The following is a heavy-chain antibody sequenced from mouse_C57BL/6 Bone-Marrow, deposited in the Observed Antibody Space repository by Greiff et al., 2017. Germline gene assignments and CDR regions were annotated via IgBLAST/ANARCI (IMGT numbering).Heavy chain of an antibody. V-gene: IGHV1-82*01. CDR1: GYAFSSSW. CDR2: IYPGDGDT. J-gene: IGHJ4*01. CDR3: ARWRLRRAYYAMDY. D-gene: IGHD2-2*01. Sequence: QAQLQQSGPELVKPGASVKISCKASGYAFSSSWMNWVKQRPGKGLEWIGRIYPGDGDTNYNGKFKGKATLTADKSSSTAYMQLSSLTSEDSAVYCCARWRLRRAYYAMDYWGQGTSVTVSS.